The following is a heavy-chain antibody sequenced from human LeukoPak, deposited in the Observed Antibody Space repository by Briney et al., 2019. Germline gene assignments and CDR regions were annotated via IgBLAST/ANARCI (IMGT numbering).Heavy chain of an antibody. J-gene: IGHJ4*02. CDR2: INSDGSST. CDR3: ASVYYDFWSGYPGFGSKYYFDY. Sequence: EAGGSLRLSCAASGFTFSSYWMRWVRQAPGKGLVWVSRINSDGSSTSYADSVKGRFTISRDNAKNTLYLQMNSLRAEDTAVYYCASVYYDFWSGYPGFGSKYYFDYWGQGTLVTVSS. CDR1: GFTFSSYW. D-gene: IGHD3-3*01. V-gene: IGHV3-74*01.